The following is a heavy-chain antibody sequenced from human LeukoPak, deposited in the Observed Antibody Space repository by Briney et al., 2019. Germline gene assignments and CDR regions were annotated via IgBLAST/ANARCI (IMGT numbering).Heavy chain of an antibody. CDR1: GGTFSSYA. Sequence: ASVKVSCKASGGTFSSYAISWVRQAPGQGLEWMGGIIPIFGTANYAQRFQGRVTITADESTSTAYMELSSLRSEDTAVYYCARDLYSGSYYGLWGQGTLVTVSS. J-gene: IGHJ4*02. D-gene: IGHD1-26*01. CDR2: IIPIFGTA. V-gene: IGHV1-69*13. CDR3: ARDLYSGSYYGL.